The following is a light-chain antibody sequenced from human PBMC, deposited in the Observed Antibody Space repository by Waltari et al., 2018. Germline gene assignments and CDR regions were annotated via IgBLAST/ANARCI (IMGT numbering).Light chain of an antibody. CDR3: ISYAGNNKYV. J-gene: IGLJ1*01. Sequence: QSALTQPPSASGSPGQSVTISCTGTSIDVGAYNSFSWYHQYPDKAPKLMIYEVTTRPSGVPDRFSGSKSGNTASLTVSGLQAEDEADYYCISYAGNNKYVLGAGTKVTVL. CDR1: SIDVGAYNS. CDR2: EVT. V-gene: IGLV2-8*01.